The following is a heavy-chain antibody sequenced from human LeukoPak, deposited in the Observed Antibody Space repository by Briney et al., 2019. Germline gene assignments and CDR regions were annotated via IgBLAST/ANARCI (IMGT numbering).Heavy chain of an antibody. CDR2: ISVGGNT. J-gene: IGHJ4*02. CDR1: GFAFSSYD. D-gene: IGHD6-19*01. V-gene: IGHV3-23*01. Sequence: GGSLRLSCAASGFAFSSYDRAWIRQAPGKGLEWVSGISVGGNTYYADSVKGRSTISRDNSKNPLYLQMNSLGAEDTAVYYCAKTYRYSSGWFDYWGQGTLITVSS. CDR3: AKTYRYSSGWFDY.